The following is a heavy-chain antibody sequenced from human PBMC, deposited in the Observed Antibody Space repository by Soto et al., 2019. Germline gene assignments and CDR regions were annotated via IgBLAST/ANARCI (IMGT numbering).Heavy chain of an antibody. V-gene: IGHV2-5*01. J-gene: IGHJ3*02. D-gene: IGHD3-9*01. CDR3: AHRNDILTGYLDAFDI. Sequence: GSGPTLVNPTQTLTLTCTFSGFSLSTSGVGVGWIRQPPGKALEWLALIYWNDDKRYSPSPKSRLTITKDTSKNQVVLTMTNMDPVDTATYYCAHRNDILTGYLDAFDIWGQGTMVTVS. CDR1: GFSLSTSGVG. CDR2: IYWNDDK.